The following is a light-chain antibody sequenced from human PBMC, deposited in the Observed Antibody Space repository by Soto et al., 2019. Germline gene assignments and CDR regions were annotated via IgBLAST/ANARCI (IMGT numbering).Light chain of an antibody. V-gene: IGKV3-20*01. J-gene: IGKJ1*01. CDR2: GAS. Sequence: EIVFTQSPSTLSLSALEIATLSCRASQSVSSSYLAWYQQKPGQAPRLLIYGASNRATGIPDRFSGSGSGTDFTLTISRLEPEDFAVYYCQQYGSSGTFGQGTRWIS. CDR1: QSVSSSY. CDR3: QQYGSSGT.